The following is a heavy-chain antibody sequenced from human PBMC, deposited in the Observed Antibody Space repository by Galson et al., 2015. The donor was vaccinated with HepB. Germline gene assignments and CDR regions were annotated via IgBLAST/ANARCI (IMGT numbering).Heavy chain of an antibody. CDR1: GFTFSDYY. V-gene: IGHV3-11*05. CDR3: ARVHRGAVAGTDY. J-gene: IGHJ4*02. D-gene: IGHD6-19*01. CDR2: ISSSSSYT. Sequence: SLRLSCAASGFTFSDYYMSWIRQAPGKGLEWVSYISSSSSYTNYADSVKGRFTISRDNAKNSLYLQMNSLRAEDTAVYYCARVHRGAVAGTDYWGQGTLVTVSS.